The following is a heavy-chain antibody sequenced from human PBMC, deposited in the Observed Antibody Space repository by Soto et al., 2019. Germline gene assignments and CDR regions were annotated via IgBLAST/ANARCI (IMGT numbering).Heavy chain of an antibody. Sequence: VGSLRLSCAASGFTFSDHYMDWVRQAPGKGLEWVGRTRDKTNGYTTEYAASVKGRFTISRDDSKSSLYLQMNSLKTEDTAVYYCARATVGTYYFDYWGQGTLVTVSS. CDR3: ARATVGTYYFDY. CDR2: TRDKTNGYTT. CDR1: GFTFSDHY. V-gene: IGHV3-72*01. D-gene: IGHD3-16*01. J-gene: IGHJ4*02.